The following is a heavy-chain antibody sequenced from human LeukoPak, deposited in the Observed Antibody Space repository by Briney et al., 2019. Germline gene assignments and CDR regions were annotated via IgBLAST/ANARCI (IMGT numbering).Heavy chain of an antibody. CDR3: ARVPPRSSGWYFFDY. CDR2: IYYSGST. CDR1: GGSISSYY. V-gene: IGHV4-59*01. Sequence: PSETLSLTCTVSGGSISSYYWSWIRQAPGKGLEWIGHIYYSGSTNYNPSLKSRVTISVDTSKNQFSLKLNSVTAADTAVYYCARVPPRSSGWYFFDYWGQGTLVTVSS. D-gene: IGHD6-19*01. J-gene: IGHJ4*02.